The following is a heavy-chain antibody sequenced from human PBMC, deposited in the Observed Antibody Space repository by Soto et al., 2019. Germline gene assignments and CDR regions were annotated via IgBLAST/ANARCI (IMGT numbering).Heavy chain of an antibody. D-gene: IGHD3-22*01. CDR3: ARGSSGYTLFIEF. CDR2: IITVFQTE. CDR1: GGLFSSYP. J-gene: IGHJ4*02. V-gene: IGHV1-69*01. Sequence: QEQLVQSGAEVKKPGYSVKVSCKAYGGLFSSYPISWVRQVPGQRLEWMGGIITVFQTEYNTQRLQGRVTITSDESTNTAYMEMSILRSEYTAIYYCARGSSGYTLFIEFWCQGILFTVSS.